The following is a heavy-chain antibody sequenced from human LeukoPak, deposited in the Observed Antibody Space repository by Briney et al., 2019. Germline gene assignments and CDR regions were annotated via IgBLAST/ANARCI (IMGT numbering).Heavy chain of an antibody. Sequence: GGSLRLSCAASGFTFSNYWMTWVRQAPGKGLGWVAHIKQDGSEKDYVDSVKGRFTISRDNAKNSLYLQMSSLRAEDTAVYYCARDRYSNSYWGQGTLVTVSS. CDR3: ARDRYSNSY. J-gene: IGHJ4*02. CDR2: IKQDGSEK. CDR1: GFTFSNYW. D-gene: IGHD4-11*01. V-gene: IGHV3-7*01.